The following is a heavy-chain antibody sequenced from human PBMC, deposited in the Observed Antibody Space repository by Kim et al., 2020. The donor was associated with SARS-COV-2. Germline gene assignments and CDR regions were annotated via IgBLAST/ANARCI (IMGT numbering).Heavy chain of an antibody. Sequence: ASVKVSCKASGYTFTSYAMNWVRQAPGQGLEWMGWINTNTGNPTYAQGFTGRFVFSLDTSVNTAYLQISSLKAEDTAVYYCARGPNPLPAYYDFWSGYSVALGGYFDLWGRGTLVTVSS. CDR2: INTNTGNP. J-gene: IGHJ2*01. V-gene: IGHV7-4-1*02. D-gene: IGHD3-3*01. CDR3: ARGPNPLPAYYDFWSGYSVALGGYFDL. CDR1: GYTFTSYA.